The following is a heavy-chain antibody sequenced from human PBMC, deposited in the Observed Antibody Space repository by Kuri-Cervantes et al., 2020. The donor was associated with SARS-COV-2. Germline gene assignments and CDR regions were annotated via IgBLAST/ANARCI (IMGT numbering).Heavy chain of an antibody. J-gene: IGHJ4*02. Sequence: ESLKISCTVSGDSISSNNWSWIRQPAGKGLEWIGRIHHRGIINHNPSLKSRVTMSVDTSKNQFSLKLSSVTAADTAEYYCARFNYDFWSGYYGPTYYFDYWGQGTLVTVSS. CDR1: GDSISSNN. CDR3: ARFNYDFWSGYYGPTYYFDY. V-gene: IGHV4-4*07. CDR2: IHHRGII. D-gene: IGHD3-3*01.